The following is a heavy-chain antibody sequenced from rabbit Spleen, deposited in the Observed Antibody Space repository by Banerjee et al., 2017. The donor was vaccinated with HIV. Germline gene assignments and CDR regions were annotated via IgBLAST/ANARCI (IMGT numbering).Heavy chain of an antibody. CDR1: GFDFSSNA. Sequence: QEQLVESGGGLVQPEGSLTLTCKAAGFDFSSNAMCWVRQAPGKGLHWIACLDLGNGRTYDASRVNGRFSISRSTSLKTMTLQMNSMTTADTATYFCAKLFAYAAYASFGYAPLVYFDLWGQGTLVTVS. CDR2: LDLGNGRT. J-gene: IGHJ4*01. D-gene: IGHD6-1*01. V-gene: IGHV1S47*01. CDR3: AKLFAYAAYASFGYAPLVYFDL.